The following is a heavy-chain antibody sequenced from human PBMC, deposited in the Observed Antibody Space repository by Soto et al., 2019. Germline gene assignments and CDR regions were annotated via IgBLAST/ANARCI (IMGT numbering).Heavy chain of an antibody. J-gene: IGHJ4*02. CDR2: IYYSGST. V-gene: IGHV4-39*02. Sequence: PSETLSLTCTVSGGSISSSSYYWGWIRQPPGKGLEWIGSIYYSGSTYYNPSLKSRVTISVDTSKNQFSLKLSSVTAADTAVYYCAREVSSSSSSVGFDYWGQGTLVTVSS. CDR3: AREVSSSSSSVGFDY. D-gene: IGHD6-6*01. CDR1: GGSISSSSYY.